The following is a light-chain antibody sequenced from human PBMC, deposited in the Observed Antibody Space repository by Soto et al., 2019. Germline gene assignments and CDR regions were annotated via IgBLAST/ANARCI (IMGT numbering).Light chain of an antibody. CDR2: DAS. Sequence: EIVLTQSPATLSLSPGERATLSCRASQSVSSYLAWYQQKPGQAPRLLIYDASHRATGIPARFSGSGSGTDFTLTISSLEHADFAVDYCQQRSDWPSTFGGGTKVQIK. CDR3: QQRSDWPST. J-gene: IGKJ4*01. CDR1: QSVSSY. V-gene: IGKV3-11*01.